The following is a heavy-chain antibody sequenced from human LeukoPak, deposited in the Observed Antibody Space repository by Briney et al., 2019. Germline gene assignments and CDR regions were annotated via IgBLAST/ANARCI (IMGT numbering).Heavy chain of an antibody. J-gene: IGHJ4*02. CDR2: MYHSGST. D-gene: IGHD3-22*01. CDR1: GDSVSSDYL. Sequence: PSETLSLTCTVSGDSVSSDYLWGWVRQPPGKGLEWIGSMYHSGSTYYNPSLKSRVTISIDTSKNQFSLRLSSVTAADTAVYYCVRRKADSSGYYYVDFWGQRTLVTVSS. V-gene: IGHV4-38-2*02. CDR3: VRRKADSSGYYYVDF.